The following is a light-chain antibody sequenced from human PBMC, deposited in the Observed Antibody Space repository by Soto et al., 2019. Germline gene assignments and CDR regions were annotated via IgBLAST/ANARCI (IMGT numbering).Light chain of an antibody. CDR1: SSDVGGYNY. CDR2: DVN. Sequence: QSALTQPASVSGSPGQSITISCTGTSSDVGGYNYVSWYQHHPGKAPKLMIYDVNNRPSGVSNRFSGSKSANTASLTISGLQAEDEADYYCSSFTTSSTVVFGGGTKVTVL. V-gene: IGLV2-14*01. J-gene: IGLJ2*01. CDR3: SSFTTSSTVV.